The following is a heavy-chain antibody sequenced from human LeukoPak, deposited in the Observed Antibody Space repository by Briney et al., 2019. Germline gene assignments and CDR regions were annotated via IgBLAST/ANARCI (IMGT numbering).Heavy chain of an antibody. CDR1: GFSFTTSG. Sequence: GGSLRLSCAAPGFSFTTSGMHWVRQAPGKGLEWLGFIQYDGSNQYYADSAKGRFTFSRDNLNNTLYLHMNGLRREDTAVYYCAKGARRYRLGLYGVDVWGQGTTVIVSS. V-gene: IGHV3-30*02. D-gene: IGHD1-1*01. CDR2: IQYDGSNQ. CDR3: AKGARRYRLGLYGVDV. J-gene: IGHJ6*02.